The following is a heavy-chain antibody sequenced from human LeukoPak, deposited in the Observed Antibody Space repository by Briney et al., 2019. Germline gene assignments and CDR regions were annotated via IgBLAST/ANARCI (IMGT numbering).Heavy chain of an antibody. V-gene: IGHV3-33*06. CDR2: TWYDGSNK. D-gene: IGHD2-21*02. Sequence: GGSLRLSCAASGFTFSSYGMHWVRQAPGKGLEWVAVTWYDGSNKYYADSVKGRFTISRDNSKNTLYLQMNSLRAEDTAVYYCAKGNCGGDCYSPDYWGQGTLVTVSS. J-gene: IGHJ4*02. CDR3: AKGNCGGDCYSPDY. CDR1: GFTFSSYG.